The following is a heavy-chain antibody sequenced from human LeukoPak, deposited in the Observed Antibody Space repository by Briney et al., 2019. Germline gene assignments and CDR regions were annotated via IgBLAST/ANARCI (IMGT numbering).Heavy chain of an antibody. CDR2: ISGSGGST. D-gene: IGHD2-2*02. CDR3: AKSSSTSCYTSLDY. CDR1: GFTFSNYA. J-gene: IGHJ4*02. Sequence: GGSLRLSCAASGFTFSNYAMSWVRQAPGKGLEWVSAISGSGGSTYYADSVKGRFTISRDNSKNTLYLQMNSLRAEDAAIYYCAKSSSTSCYTSLDYWGQGTLVTVSS. V-gene: IGHV3-23*01.